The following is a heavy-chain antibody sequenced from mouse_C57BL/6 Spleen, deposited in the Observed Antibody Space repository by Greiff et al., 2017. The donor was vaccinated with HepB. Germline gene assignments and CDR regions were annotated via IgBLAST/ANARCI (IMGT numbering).Heavy chain of an antibody. J-gene: IGHJ2*01. CDR2: INPGSGGT. Sequence: VQLQQSGAELVRPGTSVKVSCKASGYAFTNYLIEWVKQRPGQGLEWIGVINPGSGGTNYNEKFKGKATLTADKSSSTAYMQLSSLTSEDSAVYFCARSGYGSSSNYFDYWGQGTTLTVSS. CDR3: ARSGYGSSSNYFDY. CDR1: GYAFTNYL. V-gene: IGHV1-54*01. D-gene: IGHD1-1*01.